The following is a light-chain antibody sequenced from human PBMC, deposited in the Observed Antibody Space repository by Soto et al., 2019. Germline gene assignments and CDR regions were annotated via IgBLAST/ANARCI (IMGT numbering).Light chain of an antibody. CDR2: DAS. J-gene: IGKJ1*01. Sequence: EIVMTQSPATLSVSPGDRATLSCRASQSVDNDLAWYQQKPGQPPRLLIYDASTRATGIPARFSGSQSGTEFTLTINNLQSEDFAVYYCQQYRNWPRTFGQGTKVDIK. CDR1: QSVDND. CDR3: QQYRNWPRT. V-gene: IGKV3D-15*01.